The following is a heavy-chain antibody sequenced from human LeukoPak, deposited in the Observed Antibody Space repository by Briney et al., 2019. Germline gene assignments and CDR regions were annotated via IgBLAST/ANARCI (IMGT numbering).Heavy chain of an antibody. CDR3: ARTEAAAGMLYYYYGMDV. D-gene: IGHD6-13*01. Sequence: SVKVSCEASGGTFSSYAISWVRQAPGQGLEWMGRIIPILGIANYAQKFQGRVTITADKSTSTAYMELSSLRSEDTAVYYCARTEAAAGMLYYYYGMDVWGQGTTVTVSS. CDR1: GGTFSSYA. V-gene: IGHV1-69*04. J-gene: IGHJ6*02. CDR2: IIPILGIA.